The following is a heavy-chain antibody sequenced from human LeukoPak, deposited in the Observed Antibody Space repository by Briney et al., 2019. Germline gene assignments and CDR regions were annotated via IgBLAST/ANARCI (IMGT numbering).Heavy chain of an antibody. V-gene: IGHV3-30*18. CDR3: AKDPRSWTISTWFDP. J-gene: IGHJ5*02. D-gene: IGHD6-13*01. Sequence: GRSLRLSCAASGFTFSSYGMHWVRQAPGKGLEWVAVISYDGSNKYYADSVKGRFTISRDNSKNTLYLQMNSLRAEDTAVYYCAKDPRSWTISTWFDPWGQGTLVTVSS. CDR2: ISYDGSNK. CDR1: GFTFSSYG.